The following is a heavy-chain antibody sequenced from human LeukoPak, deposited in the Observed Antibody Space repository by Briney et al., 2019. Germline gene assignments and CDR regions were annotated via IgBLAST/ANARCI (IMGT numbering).Heavy chain of an antibody. Sequence: GMSLRLSCAASGFTFNVYGIHWVRQAPGKGLEWVAVIWNDGSNKYYADSVKGRFTISRDNSKDTLYLQMNSLKTEDTAVYYCATERRAGFDYWGQGTLVTVSS. CDR3: ATERRAGFDY. J-gene: IGHJ4*02. D-gene: IGHD1-26*01. V-gene: IGHV3-33*01. CDR2: IWNDGSNK. CDR1: GFTFNVYG.